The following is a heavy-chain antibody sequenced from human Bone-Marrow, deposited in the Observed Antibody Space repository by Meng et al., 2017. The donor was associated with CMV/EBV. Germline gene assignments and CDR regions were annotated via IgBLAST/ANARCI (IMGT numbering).Heavy chain of an antibody. Sequence: GESLKISCAASGFTFSSYGMHWVRQTPGEGLEWVAFISYDGDNKDYADSVKGRFTISRDNSENTLYLQMSTLRPEDTAVYYCARDYRYDSSGYYHDYWGQGTLVTVAS. CDR3: ARDYRYDSSGYYHDY. CDR2: ISYDGDNK. V-gene: IGHV3-30*19. J-gene: IGHJ4*02. CDR1: GFTFSSYG. D-gene: IGHD3-22*01.